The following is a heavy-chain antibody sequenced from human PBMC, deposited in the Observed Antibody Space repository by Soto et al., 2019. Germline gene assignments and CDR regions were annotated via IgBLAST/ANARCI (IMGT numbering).Heavy chain of an antibody. Sequence: PGGSLRLSCAASGFTFSSYSMNWVRQAPGKGLEWVSSISSSSSYIYYADSVKGRFTISRDNAKNSLYLQMNSLRAEDTAVYYCARDLRPPFGSSGYYYSDYWGQGTLVTVSS. CDR3: ARDLRPPFGSSGYYYSDY. V-gene: IGHV3-21*01. CDR2: ISSSSSYI. CDR1: GFTFSSYS. J-gene: IGHJ4*02. D-gene: IGHD3-22*01.